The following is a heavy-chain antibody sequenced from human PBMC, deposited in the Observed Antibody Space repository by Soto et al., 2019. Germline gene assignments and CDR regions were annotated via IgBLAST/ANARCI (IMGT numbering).Heavy chain of an antibody. CDR3: AKDLQSYGDYDYYCYGMVV. J-gene: IGHJ6*02. CDR1: GFTFSTYG. V-gene: IGHV3-30*18. Sequence: QVQLVESGGGEVQPGRSLTISCAASGFTFSTYGMHWVRQTPGKGLEWVAVISYDGTNKFYSDSVKGRFTISRDNFNNTLTLQMNSLRADDTAVYSCAKDLQSYGDYDYYCYGMVVWGLGTRVTVSS. CDR2: ISYDGTNK. D-gene: IGHD4-17*01.